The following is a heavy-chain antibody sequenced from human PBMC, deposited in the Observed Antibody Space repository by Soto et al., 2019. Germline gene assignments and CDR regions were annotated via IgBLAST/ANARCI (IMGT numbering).Heavy chain of an antibody. CDR3: ASFYGSGSETTGLDY. V-gene: IGHV1-69*13. J-gene: IGHJ4*02. CDR2: IIPIFGTA. CDR1: GGTFSSYA. D-gene: IGHD3-10*01. Sequence: SVKVSCKASGGTFSSYAISWVRQAPGQGLEWMGGIIPIFGTANYAQKFQGRVTITADESTSTAYMELSSLRSADTAVYYCASFYGSGSETTGLDYWGQGTLVPVS.